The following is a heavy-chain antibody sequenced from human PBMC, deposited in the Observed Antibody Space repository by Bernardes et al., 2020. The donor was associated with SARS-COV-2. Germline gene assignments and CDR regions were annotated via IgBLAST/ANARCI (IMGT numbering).Heavy chain of an antibody. CDR2: VSANGHDT. Sequence: GLPRLSRASSRFTSRTFAMSWVRPAPGKGLEWVSPVSANGHDTYSAGSLKGRFTISRDNSKNTLFLQMNSLRAEDTAIYFCAKGRDYWRAYSFDYWGQGTPVTVSS. CDR3: AKGRDYWRAYSFDY. D-gene: IGHD3-3*01. CDR1: RFTSRTFA. J-gene: IGHJ4*02. V-gene: IGHV3-23*01.